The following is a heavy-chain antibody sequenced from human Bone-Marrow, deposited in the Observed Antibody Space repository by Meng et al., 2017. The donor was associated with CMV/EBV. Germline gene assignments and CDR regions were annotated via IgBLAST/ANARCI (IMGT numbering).Heavy chain of an antibody. CDR3: GAGGVDAHGMDV. Sequence: SVKVSCKASGYTFTSYDINWVRQATGQGLEYMGGMIPIFDTANYAQKFQGRVTITTDESTRKAHMELSSLTSEDTAVYYCGAGGVDAHGMDVWGQGTTVTVSS. CDR1: GYTFTSYD. D-gene: IGHD5-12*01. J-gene: IGHJ6*01. V-gene: IGHV1-69*05. CDR2: MIPIFDTA.